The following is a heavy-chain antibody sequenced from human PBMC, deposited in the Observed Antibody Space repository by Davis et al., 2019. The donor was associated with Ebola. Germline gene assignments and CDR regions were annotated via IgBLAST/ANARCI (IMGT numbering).Heavy chain of an antibody. CDR3: AVLVSWYFDL. V-gene: IGHV3-11*01. CDR1: GFTFSDYY. J-gene: IGHJ2*01. CDR2: ISSSGSTI. D-gene: IGHD3-9*01. Sequence: GESLKISCAASGFTFSDYYMSWIRQAPGKGLEWVSYISSSGSTIYYADSVKGRFTISRHNSKNTLYLQMNSLRAEDTAVYYCAVLVSWYFDLWGRGTLVTVSS.